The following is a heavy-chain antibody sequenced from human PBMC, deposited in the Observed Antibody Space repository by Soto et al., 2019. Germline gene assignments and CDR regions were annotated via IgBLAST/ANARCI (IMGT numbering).Heavy chain of an antibody. D-gene: IGHD3-3*01. CDR1: GFTFSSYG. V-gene: IGHV3-33*01. CDR2: IWYDGSNK. CDR3: ARGSLDFWSGYGQN. J-gene: IGHJ4*02. Sequence: QVQLVESGGGVVQPGRSLRLSCAASGFTFSSYGMHWVRQAPGKGLEWVAVIWYDGSNKYYADSVKGRFTISRDNSKNTLYLQMNSMRAEDTAVYYCARGSLDFWSGYGQNWGQGTLVTVSS.